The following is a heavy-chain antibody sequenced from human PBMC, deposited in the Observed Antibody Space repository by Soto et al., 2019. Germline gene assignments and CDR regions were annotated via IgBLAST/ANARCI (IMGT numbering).Heavy chain of an antibody. J-gene: IGHJ6*03. Sequence: GGSLRLSCAASGFTFSSYWMHWVRQAPGKGLVWVSRINSDGSSTNYADSVKGRFTISRDNAKNTLYLQMNSLRAEDTAVYYCARDLSPIVVVPAAIPMDVWGKGTTVTVSS. D-gene: IGHD2-2*01. CDR1: GFTFSSYW. CDR3: ARDLSPIVVVPAAIPMDV. CDR2: INSDGSST. V-gene: IGHV3-74*01.